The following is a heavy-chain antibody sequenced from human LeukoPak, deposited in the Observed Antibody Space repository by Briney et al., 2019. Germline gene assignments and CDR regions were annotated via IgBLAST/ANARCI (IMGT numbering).Heavy chain of an antibody. CDR2: IYYTGST. CDR3: AREVPHNSGPHYDI. D-gene: IGHD3-16*01. V-gene: IGHV4-39*07. CDR1: GASISSRTYY. J-gene: IGHJ4*02. Sequence: PSETLSLTCSASGASISSRTYYWGWIRQSPGKGLEWIGSIYYTGSTYYNPSLKRRVIVSIDTSRNQFSLKLSSVTAADTAVYYCAREVPHNSGPHYDIWGQGALVTVSS.